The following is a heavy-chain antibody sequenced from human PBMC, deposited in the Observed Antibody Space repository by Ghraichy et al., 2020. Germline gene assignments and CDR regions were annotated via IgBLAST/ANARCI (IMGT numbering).Heavy chain of an antibody. CDR3: ARDVDWAFDS. CDR1: GFTFSSYS. Sequence: GGSLRLSCVVSGFTFSSYSMVWVRQAPGKGLEWVSHIGTSGETRDYVESVKGRFTISRDNGKRSLYLQMDSLRDEDTAVYYCARDVDWAFDSWGQGTLVTVSS. CDR2: IGTSGETR. J-gene: IGHJ4*02. V-gene: IGHV3-48*02. D-gene: IGHD2-15*01.